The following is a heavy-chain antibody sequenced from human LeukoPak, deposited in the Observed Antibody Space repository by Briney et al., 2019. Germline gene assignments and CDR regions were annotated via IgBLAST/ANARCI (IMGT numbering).Heavy chain of an antibody. CDR1: GFTLSGFA. Sequence: GGSLRLSCAASGFTLSGFAMSWVRRTPGQGLEWVSGISGSGDNTLYADSVKGRFTISRDKSKNKLYLEMNSLRAEDTAIYYCAKMKGHPLPKYYMDVWGQGTTVTVSS. CDR3: AKMKGHPLPKYYMDV. D-gene: IGHD1-26*01. J-gene: IGHJ6*01. V-gene: IGHV3-23*01. CDR2: ISGSGDNT.